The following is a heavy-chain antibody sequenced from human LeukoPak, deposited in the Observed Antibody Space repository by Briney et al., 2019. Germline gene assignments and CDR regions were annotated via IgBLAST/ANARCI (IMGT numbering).Heavy chain of an antibody. Sequence: GESLKISCKGSEYTFNSYWIAWVRQMPEKGLEWMGIIYPGDSDTRYSPSFQGQVTISADKSTSTAYLQWSSLKASDTAMYYCARRYGRPFDYWGQGTLVTVSS. V-gene: IGHV5-51*01. CDR3: ARRYGRPFDY. J-gene: IGHJ4*02. D-gene: IGHD4-17*01. CDR1: EYTFNSYW. CDR2: IYPGDSDT.